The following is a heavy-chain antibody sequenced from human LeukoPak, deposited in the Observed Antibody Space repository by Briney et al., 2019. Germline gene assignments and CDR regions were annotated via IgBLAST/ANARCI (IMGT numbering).Heavy chain of an antibody. V-gene: IGHV4-39*07. CDR2: IYYSGST. J-gene: IGHJ6*03. CDR1: GGSISSSSYY. D-gene: IGHD2-21*01. CDR3: ARGDCSGSICYSPMDV. Sequence: SETLSLTCTVSGGSISSSSYYWGWIRQPPGKGLEWIGSIYYSGSTYYNPSLKSRVTISVDTSKNQFSLKVSSVTAADTAVYYCARGDCSGSICYSPMDVWGTGTTVTVSS.